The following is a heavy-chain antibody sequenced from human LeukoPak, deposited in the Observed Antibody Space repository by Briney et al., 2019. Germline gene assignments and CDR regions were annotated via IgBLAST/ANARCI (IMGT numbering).Heavy chain of an antibody. J-gene: IGHJ4*02. V-gene: IGHV3-7*01. Sequence: PGGSLRLSCAASGFTFSSYWMSWVRQAPGKGLEWVANIKQDGSEKYYVDSVKGRFTISRDNAKNSLYLQMNSLRAEDTAVYYCARGGILQWLLLDYWGQGTLVTVSS. CDR3: ARGGILQWLLLDY. CDR1: GFTFSSYW. CDR2: IKQDGSEK. D-gene: IGHD6-19*01.